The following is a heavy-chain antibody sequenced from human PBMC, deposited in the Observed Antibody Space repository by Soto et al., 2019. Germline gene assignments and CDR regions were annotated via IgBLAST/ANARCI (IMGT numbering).Heavy chain of an antibody. Sequence: SETLSLTCTVSGGSISSSSYYWGWIRQPPGKGLEWIGSIYYSGSTYYNPSLKSRVTISVDTSKNQFSLKLSSVTAADTAVYYCATYNWGVGGIYYFDYWGQGTLVTVSS. D-gene: IGHD1-20*01. CDR1: GGSISSSSYY. V-gene: IGHV4-39*01. CDR2: IYYSGST. CDR3: ATYNWGVGGIYYFDY. J-gene: IGHJ4*02.